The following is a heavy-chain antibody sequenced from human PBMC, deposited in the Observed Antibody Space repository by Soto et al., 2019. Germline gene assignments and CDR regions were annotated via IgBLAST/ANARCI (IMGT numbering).Heavy chain of an antibody. J-gene: IGHJ4*02. CDR3: AKEGLSSLYFFDY. CDR1: GFTFSSCG. CDR2: ISGSDGST. Sequence: EVQLLESGGGLVQPGGSLRLSCAASGFTFSSCGMNWVRQAPGKGLEWVSTISGSDGSTYYADSVKGRFTTPRDNSKNTLYLQMNSLRAEDTAVYYCAKEGLSSLYFFDYWGQGTLVTVSS. V-gene: IGHV3-23*01. D-gene: IGHD2-8*01.